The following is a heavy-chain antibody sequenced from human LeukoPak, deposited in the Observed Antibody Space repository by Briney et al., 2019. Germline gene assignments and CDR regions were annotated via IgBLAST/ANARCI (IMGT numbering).Heavy chain of an antibody. CDR2: IYYSGST. J-gene: IGHJ6*03. D-gene: IGHD3-10*01. CDR1: GGSISSYY. CDR3: ARGRSSMVRGYYYYYMDV. Sequence: SETLSLTCTVSGGSISSYYWSWIRQPPGKGLEWIGYIYYSGSTNYNPSLKSRVTISVDTSKNQFSLKLSSVTAADTAVYYCARGRSSMVRGYYYYYMDVWGKWTTVTISS. V-gene: IGHV4-59*01.